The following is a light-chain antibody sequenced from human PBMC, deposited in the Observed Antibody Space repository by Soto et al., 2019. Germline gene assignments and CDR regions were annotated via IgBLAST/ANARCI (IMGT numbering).Light chain of an antibody. J-gene: IGKJ4*01. CDR3: QRYNNWPLT. Sequence: EIVLTQSPGTLSLSPGEGATLSCRASQSVSSSYIAWYQQRPGQTPRLLIYDTSTRATGVPARFSGSRSGTEFTLTINSLQSEDFAVYYCQRYNNWPLTFGGGTKVDIK. CDR2: DTS. V-gene: IGKV3-15*01. CDR1: QSVSSS.